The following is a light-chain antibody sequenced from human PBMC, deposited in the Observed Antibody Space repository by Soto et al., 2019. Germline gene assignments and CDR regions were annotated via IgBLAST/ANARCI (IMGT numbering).Light chain of an antibody. CDR3: SSYTSSNSYV. J-gene: IGLJ1*01. CDR1: SSDAGGYNY. V-gene: IGLV2-14*01. Sequence: QSALTQPASVSASPGQSITISCTGTSSDAGGYNYVSWYQQHPGKAPKLMIYDVSNRPSGVSNRFSGSKSGNTASLTISGLQAEDEADYYCSSYTSSNSYVFGTGTKLTVL. CDR2: DVS.